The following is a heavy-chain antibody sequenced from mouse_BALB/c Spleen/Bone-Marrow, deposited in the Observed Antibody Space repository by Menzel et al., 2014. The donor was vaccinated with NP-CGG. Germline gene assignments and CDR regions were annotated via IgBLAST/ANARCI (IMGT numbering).Heavy chain of an antibody. CDR2: IDPANGNT. D-gene: IGHD2-1*01. CDR3: ARNGNYGAWFAY. J-gene: IGHJ3*01. CDR1: GFNIKDTY. Sequence: EVKLVESGAELVKPGASVKLSCTASGFNIKDTYMHWVKQRPEQGLEWIGRIDPANGNTKYDPKFQGKATMTADTSSDTAYLQLSRLTSEDTAVYYCARNGNYGAWFAYWGQGTLVTVSA. V-gene: IGHV14-3*02.